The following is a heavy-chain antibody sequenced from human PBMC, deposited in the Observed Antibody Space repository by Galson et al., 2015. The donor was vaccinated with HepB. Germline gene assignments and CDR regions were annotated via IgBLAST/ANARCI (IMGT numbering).Heavy chain of an antibody. CDR1: GFSLSSYW. D-gene: IGHD5-24*01. CDR2: IKQDGSEK. Sequence: SLRLSCAASGFSLSSYWMTWVRQAPGKGLEWVANIKQDGSEKYYVDSVKGRFSISRDNAKNSLYLQMNSLRVEDTAVYYCARGGSKNGYNPYWGQGTLVTVSS. J-gene: IGHJ1*01. CDR3: ARGGSKNGYNPY. V-gene: IGHV3-7*01.